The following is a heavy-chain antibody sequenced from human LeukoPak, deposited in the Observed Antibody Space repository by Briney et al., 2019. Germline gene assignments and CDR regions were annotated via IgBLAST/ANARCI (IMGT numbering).Heavy chain of an antibody. Sequence: SETLSLTCTVSGGSINTADYYWSWIRQPPGKGLEWIGYIYYSGSNFFNYNASLSSRLTISLDKSKNQFSLHLSSVTAADSAMYYCARSRSGSYAEFVYWGQGTLVSVSS. CDR1: GGSINTADYY. D-gene: IGHD3-10*01. CDR2: IYYSGSN. CDR3: ARSRSGSYAEFVY. J-gene: IGHJ4*02. V-gene: IGHV4-30-4*01.